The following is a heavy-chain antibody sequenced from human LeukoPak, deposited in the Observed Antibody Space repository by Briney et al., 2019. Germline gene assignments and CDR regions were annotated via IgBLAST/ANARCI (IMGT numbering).Heavy chain of an antibody. CDR3: ARGVLAYYDFWSGYYFLDY. CDR1: GFTFSSYA. D-gene: IGHD3-3*01. CDR2: ISSNGGST. J-gene: IGHJ4*02. V-gene: IGHV3-64*01. Sequence: TGGSLRLSCAASGFTFSSYAMHWVRQAPGKGLEYVSAISSNGGSTYYANSVKGRFTISRDNSKNTLYLQMGSLRAEDMAVYYCARGVLAYYDFWSGYYFLDYWGQGTLVTDSS.